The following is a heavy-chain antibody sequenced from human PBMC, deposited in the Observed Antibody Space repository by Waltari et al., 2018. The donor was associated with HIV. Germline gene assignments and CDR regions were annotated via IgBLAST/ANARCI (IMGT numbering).Heavy chain of an antibody. Sequence: QVQLVQSGAEVKKPGASVTVSCKASGYTFTGYYMHWVRQAPGQGLEWMGRINPNSGGTNYAQKFQGRVTMTRDTSISTAYMELSRLRSDDTAVYYCARKPSGYSYGYGYWGQGTLVTVSS. J-gene: IGHJ4*02. D-gene: IGHD5-18*01. CDR2: INPNSGGT. CDR1: GYTFTGYY. V-gene: IGHV1-2*06. CDR3: ARKPSGYSYGYGY.